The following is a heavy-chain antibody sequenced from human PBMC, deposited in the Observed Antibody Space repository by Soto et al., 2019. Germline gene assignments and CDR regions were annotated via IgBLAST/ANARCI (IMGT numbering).Heavy chain of an antibody. CDR2: INPNSGGT. V-gene: IGHV1-2*02. CDR3: ARGDERVVASFDP. Sequence: ASVKVTCKASGYTFTDYYIHWVRQAPGQGLEWMGWINPNSGGTNYAQKFQGRVTMTRDTSISTAYMELSRIISDDTAVYYCARGDERVVASFDPRGQGGLVTISS. D-gene: IGHD2-15*01. CDR1: GYTFTDYY. J-gene: IGHJ5*02.